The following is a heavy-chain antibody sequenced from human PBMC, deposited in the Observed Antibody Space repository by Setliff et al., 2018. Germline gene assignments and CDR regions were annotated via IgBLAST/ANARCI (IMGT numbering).Heavy chain of an antibody. J-gene: IGHJ2*01. D-gene: IGHD5-12*01. V-gene: IGHV4-39*07. CDR2: IYYRGDT. Sequence: PSETLSLTCTVSGASLNSGTYYWGWIRQPPGKGLEWIGRIYYRGDTYYNPSLKGRLTISIDTSKSQFSLKLSSMTAADTALYYCARNPDFLQYSFDLWGRGTLVTVSS. CDR1: GASLNSGTYY. CDR3: ARNPDFLQYSFDL.